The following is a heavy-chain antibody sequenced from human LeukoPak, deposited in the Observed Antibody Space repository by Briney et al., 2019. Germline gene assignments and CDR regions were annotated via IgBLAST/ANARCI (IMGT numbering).Heavy chain of an antibody. V-gene: IGHV3-23*01. J-gene: IGHJ1*01. CDR2: IRGSGGST. CDR3: AKVGVIVIVPTADAYFQH. Sequence: GGSLRLSCAASGFTFSSYAMTWVRQAPGKGLEWVSLIRGSGGSTYYADSVKGRFTISRDNSKNTLFLQMNSLRAEDTAVYYCAKVGVIVIVPTADAYFQHWGQGTLVTVSS. CDR1: GFTFSSYA. D-gene: IGHD2-2*01.